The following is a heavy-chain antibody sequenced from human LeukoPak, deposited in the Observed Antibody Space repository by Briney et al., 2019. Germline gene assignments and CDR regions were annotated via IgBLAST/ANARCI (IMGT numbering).Heavy chain of an antibody. CDR2: IYYTGST. D-gene: IGHD3-10*01. CDR3: ARVEEGYGSGRRENYYYYYMDV. CDR1: GGSISSYY. J-gene: IGHJ6*03. Sequence: SETLSLTCTVSGGSISSYYWSWIRQPPRKGLEWIGYIYYTGSTNYNPSLKSRVTISVDTSKNQFSLKLSSVTAADTAVYYCARVEEGYGSGRRENYYYYYMDVWGKGTTVTIS. V-gene: IGHV4-59*01.